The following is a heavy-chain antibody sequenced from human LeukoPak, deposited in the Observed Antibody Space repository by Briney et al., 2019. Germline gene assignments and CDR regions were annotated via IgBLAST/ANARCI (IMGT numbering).Heavy chain of an antibody. D-gene: IGHD1-26*01. CDR3: ARDRLARGSYWNAFDI. Sequence: PSETPSLTCTVSGGSISSYYWSWIRQPAGKGLEWIGRIYTSGSTNYNPSLKSRVTMSVDTSKNQFSLKLSSVTAADTAVYYCARDRLARGSYWNAFDIWGQGTMVTVSS. CDR1: GGSISSYY. V-gene: IGHV4-4*07. CDR2: IYTSGST. J-gene: IGHJ3*02.